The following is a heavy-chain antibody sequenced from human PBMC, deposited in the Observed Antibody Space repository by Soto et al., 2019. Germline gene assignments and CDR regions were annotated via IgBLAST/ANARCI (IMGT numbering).Heavy chain of an antibody. CDR2: IYYSGST. CDR1: GGSISSYY. J-gene: IGHJ6*03. D-gene: IGHD3-3*01. Sequence: SETLSLTCTVSGGSISSYYWSWIRQPPGKGLEWIGYIYYSGSTNYNPSLKSRVTISVDTSKNQFSLKLSSVTAADTAVYYCARLGGVAENYYYYYYMDVWGKGTKVTVSS. V-gene: IGHV4-59*08. CDR3: ARLGGVAENYYYYYYMDV.